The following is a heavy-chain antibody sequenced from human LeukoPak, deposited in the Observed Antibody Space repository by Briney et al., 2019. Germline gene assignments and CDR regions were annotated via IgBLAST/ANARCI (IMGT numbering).Heavy chain of an antibody. J-gene: IGHJ4*02. D-gene: IGHD2-15*01. CDR2: IYYSGST. CDR3: ARDRGMDHFDY. CDR1: GGSISSYY. Sequence: SETLSLTCTVSGGSISSYYRSWIRQPPGKGLEWIGYIYYSGSTNYSPSLKSRVTISVDTSKNQFSLKLSSVTAADTAVYYCARDRGMDHFDYWGQGTLVTVSS. V-gene: IGHV4-59*01.